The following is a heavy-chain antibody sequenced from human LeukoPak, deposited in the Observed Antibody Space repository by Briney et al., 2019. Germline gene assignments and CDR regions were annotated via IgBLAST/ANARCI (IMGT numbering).Heavy chain of an antibody. CDR1: GYTFTSYG. V-gene: IGHV1-18*01. CDR2: ISAYNGNT. J-gene: IGHJ6*03. Sequence: ASVKVSCKASGYTFTSYGISWVRQAPGQGLEWMGWISAYNGNTNYAQKLQGRVTMTTDTSTSTAYMELRSLRSDDTAVYYCARARPDYDILTGYLIGVSYYYYYYMDVWGKGTTVTVSS. D-gene: IGHD3-9*01. CDR3: ARARPDYDILTGYLIGVSYYYYYYMDV.